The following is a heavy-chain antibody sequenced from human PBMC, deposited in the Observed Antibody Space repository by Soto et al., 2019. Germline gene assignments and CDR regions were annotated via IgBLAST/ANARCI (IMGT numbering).Heavy chain of an antibody. V-gene: IGHV4-34*01. D-gene: IGHD6-13*01. CDR3: ARSWGITPPDMFLNY. Sequence: SETLSLTCAVYGGSFSDYYWNWVRQPPGKGLEWIGEINHSGSTNYNPFLKSRVIISVDTSKNQFSLKLSSVTAADTAVYYCARSWGITPPDMFLNYWGRGNLVTVSS. CDR1: GGSFSDYY. CDR2: INHSGST. J-gene: IGHJ4*02.